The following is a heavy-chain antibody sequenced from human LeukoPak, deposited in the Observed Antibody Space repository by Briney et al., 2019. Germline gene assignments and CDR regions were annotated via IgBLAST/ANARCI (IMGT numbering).Heavy chain of an antibody. CDR2: IYHSGST. D-gene: IGHD2-21*02. CDR3: ARFAYCGGHCWYYFDY. CDR1: GGSISSGGYS. J-gene: IGHJ4*02. Sequence: PSETLSLTCAVSGGSISSGGYSWSWIRQPPGKGLEWIGYIYHSGSTYYNPSLKSRVTISVDRSKNQFSLKLSSVTAADTAVYYCARFAYCGGHCWYYFDYWGQGSLVTVSS. V-gene: IGHV4-30-2*01.